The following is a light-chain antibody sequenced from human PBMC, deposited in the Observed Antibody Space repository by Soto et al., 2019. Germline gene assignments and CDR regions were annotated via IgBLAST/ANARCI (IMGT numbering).Light chain of an antibody. Sequence: QSALTQPPSVSGSPGQSVTISCTGTSSDVGSFHRVSWYQQPPGTAPKLMIFEVSNRPSGVPDRFSGSKSGNTASLTISGLQSEDDADYYCSSYTSTRTVVFGGGTKLTVL. V-gene: IGLV2-18*02. CDR3: SSYTSTRTVV. CDR2: EVS. CDR1: SSDVGSFHR. J-gene: IGLJ2*01.